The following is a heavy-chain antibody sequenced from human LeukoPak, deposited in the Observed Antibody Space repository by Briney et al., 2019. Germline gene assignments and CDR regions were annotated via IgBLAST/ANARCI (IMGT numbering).Heavy chain of an antibody. D-gene: IGHD3-10*01. CDR1: GGSISSSSYY. V-gene: IGHV4-39*01. J-gene: IGHJ5*02. CDR3: ARRTMVRGDPSQFDP. CDR2: IYYSGST. Sequence: SETLSLTCTVSGGSISSSSYYWGWIRQPPGKGLEWIGSIYYSGSTYYNPSLKSRVTISVDTSKNQFSLKLSSVTAADTAVYYCARRTMVRGDPSQFDPWGQGTLVTVSS.